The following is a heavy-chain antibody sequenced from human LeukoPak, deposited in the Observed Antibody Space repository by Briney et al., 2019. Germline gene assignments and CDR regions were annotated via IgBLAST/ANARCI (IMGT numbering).Heavy chain of an antibody. V-gene: IGHV3-21*01. J-gene: IGHJ6*02. CDR1: GFTFSSYS. Sequence: PGGSLRLSCAASGFTFSSYSMNWVRQAPGKGLEWVSSISSSSSYIYYADSVKGRFTISRDNAKNSLYLQMNSLRAEDTAVYYCARDETAVVVAANLPYGMDVWGQGTTVTVSS. CDR3: ARDETAVVVAANLPYGMDV. D-gene: IGHD2-15*01. CDR2: ISSSSSYI.